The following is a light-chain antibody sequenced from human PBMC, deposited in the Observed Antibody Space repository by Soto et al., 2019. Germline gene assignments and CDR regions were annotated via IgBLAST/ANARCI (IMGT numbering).Light chain of an antibody. Sequence: DIQMTQSPSTLSGSVGDRVTITCRASQTISSWLAWYQQKPGKAPKLLIYKASTLKSGVPSRFSGSGSGTDFTLTISSLQPEDFATYYCQQANSFPLTLGGGTKVDIQ. CDR3: QQANSFPLT. V-gene: IGKV1-5*03. CDR1: QTISSW. J-gene: IGKJ4*01. CDR2: KAS.